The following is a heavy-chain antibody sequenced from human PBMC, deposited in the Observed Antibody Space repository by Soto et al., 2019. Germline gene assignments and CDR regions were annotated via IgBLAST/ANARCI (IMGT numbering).Heavy chain of an antibody. J-gene: IGHJ4*02. Sequence: RSLTCAVYGGSFSGYYWSWIRQPPGKGLEWIGEINHSGSTNYNPSLKSRVTISVDTSKNQFSLKLSSVTAADTAVYYCARGRSTIIPSYYFDYGGQGTLVTVSS. D-gene: IGHD2-8*01. CDR3: ARGRSTIIPSYYFDY. CDR1: GGSFSGYY. CDR2: INHSGST. V-gene: IGHV4-34*01.